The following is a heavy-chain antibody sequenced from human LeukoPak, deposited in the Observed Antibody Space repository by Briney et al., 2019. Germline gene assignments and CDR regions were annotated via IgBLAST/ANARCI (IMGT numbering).Heavy chain of an antibody. CDR1: GYTFTSYG. D-gene: IGHD6-19*01. J-gene: IGHJ6*02. CDR3: ARDFASGWYFPPLSYYYGMDV. Sequence: ASVKVSCKASGYTFTSYGISWVRQAPGQGLEWMGWIGAYNGNTNYAQKLQGRVTMTTDTSTSTAYMELRSLRSDDTAVYYCARDFASGWYFPPLSYYYGMDVWGQGTTVTVSS. V-gene: IGHV1-18*01. CDR2: IGAYNGNT.